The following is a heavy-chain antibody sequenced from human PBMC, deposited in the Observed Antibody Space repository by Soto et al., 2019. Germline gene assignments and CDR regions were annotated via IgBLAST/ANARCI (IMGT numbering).Heavy chain of an antibody. CDR1: GGSFSGYY. CDR2: INHSGST. V-gene: IGHV4-34*01. D-gene: IGHD3-22*01. CDR3: ARALAYYDSSGYLYYYGMDV. J-gene: IGHJ6*02. Sequence: QVQLQQWGAGLLKPSETLSLTCAVYGGSFSGYYWSWIRQPPGKGLEWIGEINHSGSTNYNPSLKSRVTISVDPSKTQFSLKLSSVTAADTAVYYCARALAYYDSSGYLYYYGMDVWGQGTTVTVSS.